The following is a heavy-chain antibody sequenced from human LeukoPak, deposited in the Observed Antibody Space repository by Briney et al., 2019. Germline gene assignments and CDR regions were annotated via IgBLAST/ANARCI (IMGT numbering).Heavy chain of an antibody. CDR1: GGSISSYY. V-gene: IGHV4-59*01. CDR3: ARESSTSQTNLFDY. CDR2: IYYSGST. D-gene: IGHD6-6*01. Sequence: SETLSLTCTVSGGSISSYYWSWIRQPPGKGLEWIGYIYYSGSTNYNPSLKSRVTISVDTSKNQFSLKLSSVTAADTAIYYCARESSTSQTNLFDYWGQGTLVTVSS. J-gene: IGHJ4*02.